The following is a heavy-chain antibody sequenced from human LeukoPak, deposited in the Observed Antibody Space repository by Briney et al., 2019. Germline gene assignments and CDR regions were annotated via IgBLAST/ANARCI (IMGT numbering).Heavy chain of an antibody. D-gene: IGHD1-26*01. CDR2: IYSGGST. Sequence: PGGSLRLSCAVAGFTVSSNYMSWVRQAPGKGLEWVSLIYSGGSTYYADSVKGRFTISRDNSKNTLYLQMNSLRANDTAVYYCARGYSGSYSILDYWGQGTLVTVPS. CDR3: ARGYSGSYSILDY. J-gene: IGHJ4*02. V-gene: IGHV3-53*01. CDR1: GFTVSSNY.